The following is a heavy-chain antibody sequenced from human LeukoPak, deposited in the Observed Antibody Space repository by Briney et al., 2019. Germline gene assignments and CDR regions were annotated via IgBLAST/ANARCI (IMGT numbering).Heavy chain of an antibody. D-gene: IGHD4-23*01. CDR2: IIPILGIA. Sequence: SVKVSCKASGGTFSSYTISWVRQAPGQGLEWMGRIIPILGIANYAQKFQGRVTITADKSTSTAYMEQSSLRSEDTAVYYCARAPSGGLAHFDYWGQGTLVTVSS. CDR1: GGTFSSYT. J-gene: IGHJ4*02. V-gene: IGHV1-69*02. CDR3: ARAPSGGLAHFDY.